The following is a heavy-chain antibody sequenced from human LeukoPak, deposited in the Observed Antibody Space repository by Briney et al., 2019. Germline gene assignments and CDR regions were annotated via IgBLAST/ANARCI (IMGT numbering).Heavy chain of an antibody. Sequence: QPGGSLRLSCAASGFTFSSYWMHWVRQAPGKGLVWVSRIKSDGSSTSYADSVKGRFTISRDNSKNTLYLQVNSLRVEDTAVYYCVKDQREAYRSGWSRDFDYWGQGTLVTVSS. J-gene: IGHJ4*02. D-gene: IGHD6-19*01. V-gene: IGHV3-74*01. CDR3: VKDQREAYRSGWSRDFDY. CDR1: GFTFSSYW. CDR2: IKSDGSST.